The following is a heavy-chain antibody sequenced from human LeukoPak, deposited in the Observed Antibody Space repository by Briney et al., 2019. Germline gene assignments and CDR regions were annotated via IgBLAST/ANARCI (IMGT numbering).Heavy chain of an antibody. D-gene: IGHD6-19*01. CDR1: GGSISSSSYS. J-gene: IGHJ5*02. CDR3: AKLAKPHSGWFPFDP. V-gene: IGHV4-61*05. CDR2: IYYSGST. Sequence: KPSETLSLTCTVSGGSISSSSYSWGWIRQPPGKGLEWIGYIYYSGSTNYNPSLKSRVTISVDTSKNQFSLKLSSVTAADTAVYYCAKLAKPHSGWFPFDPWGQGTLVTVSS.